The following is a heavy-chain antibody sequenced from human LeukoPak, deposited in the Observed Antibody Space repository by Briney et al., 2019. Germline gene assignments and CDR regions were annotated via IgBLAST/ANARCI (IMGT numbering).Heavy chain of an antibody. D-gene: IGHD3-9*01. V-gene: IGHV3-20*04. CDR2: LNWNGAST. CDR3: AIEFITISLPYYYYMDV. J-gene: IGHJ6*03. Sequence: PGGSLRLSCAASGFTFDDYGLSWVRQVPGKGLEWVSGLNWNGASTGYADSVKGRFTISRDNAKNSLYLQMNSLRAEDTAVYYCAIEFITISLPYYYYMDVWGKGTTVTVSS. CDR1: GFTFDDYG.